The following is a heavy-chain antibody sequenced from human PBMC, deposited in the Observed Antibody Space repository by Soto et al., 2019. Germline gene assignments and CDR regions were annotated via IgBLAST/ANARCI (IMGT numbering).Heavy chain of an antibody. CDR2: IYYSGST. Sequence: QVQLQESGPGLVKPSQTLSLTCTVSGGSISSGGYYWSWIRQHPGKGLEWIGYIYYSGSTYYNPSLKRRVTVSVDTSKNQFSLKLSSMAAADTAVYYCARVGGINWFDPWGQGTLVTVSS. V-gene: IGHV4-31*03. CDR1: GGSISSGGYY. J-gene: IGHJ5*02. D-gene: IGHD3-16*01. CDR3: ARVGGINWFDP.